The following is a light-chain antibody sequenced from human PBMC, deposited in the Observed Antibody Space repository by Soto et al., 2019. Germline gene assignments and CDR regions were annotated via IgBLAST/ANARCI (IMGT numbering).Light chain of an antibody. J-gene: IGLJ3*02. Sequence: QSALTQPPSASGTPGQRVTISCSGSSSNIGGNTVDWYQQLPGTAPKIFIYGNSQRPSGVPDRFSGSKSGTSASLAISGLQSEDEAEYYCATWDDNVNGWVFGGGTKVTVL. CDR3: ATWDDNVNGWV. CDR1: SSNIGGNT. V-gene: IGLV1-44*01. CDR2: GNS.